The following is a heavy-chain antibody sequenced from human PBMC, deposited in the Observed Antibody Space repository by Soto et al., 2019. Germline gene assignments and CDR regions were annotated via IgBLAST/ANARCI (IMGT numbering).Heavy chain of an antibody. Sequence: GGSLRLSCAASGFTFSDYYMSWIRQAPGKGLEWVSYISSSGSTIYYADSVKGRFTISRDNAKNSLYLQMNSLRAEDTAVYYCARDPSIVVVTAPDYWGQGTLVTVSS. V-gene: IGHV3-11*01. CDR3: ARDPSIVVVTAPDY. CDR2: ISSSGSTI. CDR1: GFTFSDYY. J-gene: IGHJ4*02. D-gene: IGHD2-21*02.